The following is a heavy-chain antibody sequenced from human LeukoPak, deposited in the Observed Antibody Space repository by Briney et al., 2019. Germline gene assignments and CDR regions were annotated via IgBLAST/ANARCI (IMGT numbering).Heavy chain of an antibody. D-gene: IGHD1-26*01. CDR1: GFTFSSYA. J-gene: IGHJ4*02. Sequence: GGSLRLSCAASGFTFSSYAMTWVRQARGKGLEWASGISGSGGSTYYADSVKGRFTISRDNSKNTLYLQMNSLRAEDTAVYYCAKVPRGSYFDYWGQGTLVTVSS. V-gene: IGHV3-23*01. CDR3: AKVPRGSYFDY. CDR2: ISGSGGST.